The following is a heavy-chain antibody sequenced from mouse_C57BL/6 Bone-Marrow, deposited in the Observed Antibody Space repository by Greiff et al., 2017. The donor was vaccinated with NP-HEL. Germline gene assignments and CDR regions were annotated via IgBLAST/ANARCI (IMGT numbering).Heavy chain of an antibody. D-gene: IGHD1-1*02. V-gene: IGHV1-18*01. Sequence: EVQLQQSGPELVKPGASVKIPCKASGYTFTDYNMDWVKQSHGKSLEWIGDINPNNGGTIYNQKFKGKATLTVEKSSSTAYMELRSLTSEDTAVYYCARKGYGAMDYWGQGTSVTVSS. J-gene: IGHJ4*01. CDR1: GYTFTDYN. CDR2: INPNNGGT. CDR3: ARKGYGAMDY.